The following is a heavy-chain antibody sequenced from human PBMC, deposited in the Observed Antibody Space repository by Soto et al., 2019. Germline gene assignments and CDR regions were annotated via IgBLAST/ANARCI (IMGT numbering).Heavy chain of an antibody. CDR3: SRSPEVGVRGAY. D-gene: IGHD3-16*01. J-gene: IGHJ4*02. Sequence: KPGGSLRLSCTGSGFPFSAYNINWVRQAPGKGLEWVSSITVGSSHIYQPNSMKGRLTISRDDAKNSVYLQIDSLRDEDTALYYCSRSPEVGVRGAYWGQGTLVTVSS. CDR2: ITVGSSHI. V-gene: IGHV3-21*01. CDR1: GFPFSAYN.